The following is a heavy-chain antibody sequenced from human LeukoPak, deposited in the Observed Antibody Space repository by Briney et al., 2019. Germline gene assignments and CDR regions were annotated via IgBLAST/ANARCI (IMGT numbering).Heavy chain of an antibody. J-gene: IGHJ4*02. CDR1: GYTFTSYG. Sequence: ASVKVSCKASGYTFTSYGISWVRQAPGQGLEWMGWISAYNGNTKYAQKLQGRVTMTTDTSTSTAYMELRSLRSDDTAVYYCARDAGIAVAGTIDYWGQGTLVTVSS. V-gene: IGHV1-18*01. CDR2: ISAYNGNT. D-gene: IGHD6-19*01. CDR3: ARDAGIAVAGTIDY.